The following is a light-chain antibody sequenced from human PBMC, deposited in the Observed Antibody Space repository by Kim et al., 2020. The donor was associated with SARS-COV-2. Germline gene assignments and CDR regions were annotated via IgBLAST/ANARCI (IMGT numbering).Light chain of an antibody. J-gene: IGLJ3*02. CDR2: TNI. CDR3: QSYDSSLSGSRV. Sequence: QSVLTQTPSVSGAPGQRVTISCTGSSSNIGAGYDVHWYQQLPGTAPKLLIYTNINRPSGVPDRFSGSKSGTSASLAITGLQAEDEADYYCQSYDSSLSGSRVFGGGTKLTVL. CDR1: SSNIGAGYD. V-gene: IGLV1-40*01.